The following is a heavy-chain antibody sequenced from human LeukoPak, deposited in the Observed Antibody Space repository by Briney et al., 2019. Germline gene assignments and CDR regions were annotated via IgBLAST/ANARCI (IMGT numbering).Heavy chain of an antibody. J-gene: IGHJ4*02. Sequence: PSETLSLTCTVSGGSISSSTYYWVWIRQPPGKGLEWIGSINYSGNTYYNPSLKSRVTMSVATSKNQFSLKLSSVTAADTAVYYCAREPPPRVGKLSSTIDYWGQGILVTVSS. CDR2: INYSGNT. CDR3: AREPPPRVGKLSSTIDY. D-gene: IGHD3-10*01. CDR1: GGSISSSTYY. V-gene: IGHV4-39*07.